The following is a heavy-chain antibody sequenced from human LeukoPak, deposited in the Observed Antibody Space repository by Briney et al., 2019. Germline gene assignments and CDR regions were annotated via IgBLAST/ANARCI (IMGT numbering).Heavy chain of an antibody. CDR3: ASVSIVVVTAFSYYFDY. CDR2: INPNSGGT. D-gene: IGHD2-21*02. Sequence: ASVKVSCEASGYTFTGYYMHWVRQAPGQGLEWMGWINPNSGGTNYAQRFQGRVTMTRDTSISTASMALSRLRSADTAVYSCASVSIVVVTAFSYYFDYWDQGTLVTVSS. CDR1: GYTFTGYY. V-gene: IGHV1-2*02. J-gene: IGHJ4*02.